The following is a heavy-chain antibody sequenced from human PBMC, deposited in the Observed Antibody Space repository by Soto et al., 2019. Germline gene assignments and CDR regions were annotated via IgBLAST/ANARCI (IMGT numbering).Heavy chain of an antibody. J-gene: IGHJ3*02. V-gene: IGHV3-21*01. CDR2: IGSRTSDI. Sequence: GGSLRLSCAASGFTLSRHTMNWVRQAPGKGLEWVSFIGSRTSDIYYADSVKGRFTISRDNAKNSLYLDLTRLRAEDTAVYFCVRDYYDTSGYPNNFDMWGQGTMVT. CDR1: GFTLSRHT. CDR3: VRDYYDTSGYPNNFDM. D-gene: IGHD3-22*01.